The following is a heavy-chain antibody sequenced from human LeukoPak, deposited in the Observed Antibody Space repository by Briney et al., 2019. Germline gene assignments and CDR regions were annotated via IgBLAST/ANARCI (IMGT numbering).Heavy chain of an antibody. CDR3: ARDMTIADAFDI. CDR1: GGSINSYY. D-gene: IGHD4/OR15-4a*01. CDR2: IYYTGST. J-gene: IGHJ3*02. Sequence: PSETLSLTCTVSGGSINSYYWSWIRQPPGKGLEWIGYIYYTGSTNYNPSLKSRLTISVDTSKNQFSLKLSSVTAADTAVYYCARDMTIADAFDIWGQGTMVTVSS. V-gene: IGHV4-59*01.